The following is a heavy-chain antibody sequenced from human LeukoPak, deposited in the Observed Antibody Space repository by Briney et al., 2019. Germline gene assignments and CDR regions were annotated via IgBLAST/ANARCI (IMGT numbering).Heavy chain of an antibody. J-gene: IGHJ4*02. V-gene: IGHV3-23*01. CDR2: ISRSGGTT. Sequence: GGSLRLSCAASGFTFSSYDMTWVRQTPGKGLEWVALISRSGGTTYYADSVKGRFTISRDNSKNSLYLQMNSLRAEDTAVYYCARMDLAVAGTDYWGQGTLVTVSS. CDR3: ARMDLAVAGTDY. D-gene: IGHD6-19*01. CDR1: GFTFSSYD.